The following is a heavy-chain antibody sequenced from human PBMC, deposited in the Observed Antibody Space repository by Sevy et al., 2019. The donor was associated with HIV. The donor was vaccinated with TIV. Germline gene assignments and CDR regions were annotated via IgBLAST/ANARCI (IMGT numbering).Heavy chain of an antibody. J-gene: IGHJ5*02. CDR1: GGSISSGDYY. CDR2: IYYSGST. Sequence: SETLSLTCTISGGSISSGDYYWSWIRQPPGKGLEWIGYIYYSGSTYYNPSLKSRVTISVDTSKNQFSLKLGSVTAADTAVYYCAREAGYYDSSGYVGFDPWGQGTLVTVSS. D-gene: IGHD3-22*01. V-gene: IGHV4-30-4*01. CDR3: AREAGYYDSSGYVGFDP.